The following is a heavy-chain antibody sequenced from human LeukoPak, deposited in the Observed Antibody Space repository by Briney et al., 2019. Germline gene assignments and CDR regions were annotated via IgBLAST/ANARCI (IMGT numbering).Heavy chain of an antibody. CDR1: GGSISSYY. Sequence: PSETLSLTCTVSGGSISSYYWSWIRQPPGKGLEWIGEINHSGSTNYNPSLKSRVTISVDTSKNQFSLKLTSVTAADTAVYYCARMMDIAWGMDVWGQGTTVTVSS. CDR2: INHSGST. D-gene: IGHD2-21*01. CDR3: ARMMDIAWGMDV. V-gene: IGHV4-34*01. J-gene: IGHJ6*02.